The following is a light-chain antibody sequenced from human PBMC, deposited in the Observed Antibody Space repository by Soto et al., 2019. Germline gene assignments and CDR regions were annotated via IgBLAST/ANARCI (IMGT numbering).Light chain of an antibody. Sequence: DIPLTQSPSFLSASLGGRVCIXCRASQDISDYLAWYQQRPGKAPKLLIYAASTLQSGVPSRFSGSGFGTEFTLTISSLQPDDFATYYCQHYNSYSEAFGQGTKVDIK. J-gene: IGKJ1*01. V-gene: IGKV1-9*01. CDR3: QHYNSYSEA. CDR2: AAS. CDR1: QDISDY.